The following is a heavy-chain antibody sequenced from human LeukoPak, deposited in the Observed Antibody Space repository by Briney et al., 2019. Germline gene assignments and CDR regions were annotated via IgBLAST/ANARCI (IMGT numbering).Heavy chain of an antibody. CDR3: ARLYYYDSSGYSEDAFDI. CDR1: GGTFSSYA. CDR2: IIPIFGTA. V-gene: IGHV1-69*05. J-gene: IGHJ3*02. Sequence: SVKVSCKASGGTFSSYAISWVRQAPGQGLEWMGGIIPIFGTANYAQKFQGRVTNTTDESTSTAYMELSSLRSEDTAVYYCARLYYYDSSGYSEDAFDIWGQGTMVTVSS. D-gene: IGHD3-22*01.